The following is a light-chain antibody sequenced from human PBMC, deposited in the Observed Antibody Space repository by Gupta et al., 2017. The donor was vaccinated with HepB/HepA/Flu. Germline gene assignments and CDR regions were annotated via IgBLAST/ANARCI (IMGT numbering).Light chain of an antibody. CDR3: QQYGSSPIT. V-gene: IGKV3-20*01. Sequence: DIVLTQSPGTLSLSPGERATLSCRASQSVSSNYLAWYQQKPGQAPRLLIYGASSWATGIPDRFSGSGYGTDFTLTISRLEPEDFAVYYCQQYGSSPITFGQGTRLEIK. CDR1: QSVSSNY. J-gene: IGKJ5*01. CDR2: GAS.